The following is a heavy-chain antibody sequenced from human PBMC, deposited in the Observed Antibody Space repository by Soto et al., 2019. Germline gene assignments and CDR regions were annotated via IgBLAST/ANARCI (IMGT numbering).Heavy chain of an antibody. V-gene: IGHV1-46*01. D-gene: IGHD4-17*01. J-gene: IGHJ5*02. CDR3: ARVIVPTTVTTSNWFDP. CDR2: ITPSGGST. CDR1: GYTFSTYY. Sequence: GASVKVSCKTAGYTFSTYYMHWVRQAPGQGLEWMGVITPSGGSTTYAQRFQGRVTMTSDTSTSTVYMELSNLRTDDTAVYYCARVIVPTTVTTSNWFDPCGQGTLVTVS.